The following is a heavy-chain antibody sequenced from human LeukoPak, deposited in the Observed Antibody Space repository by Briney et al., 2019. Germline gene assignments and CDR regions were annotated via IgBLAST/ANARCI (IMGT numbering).Heavy chain of an antibody. J-gene: IGHJ4*02. Sequence: GGSLRLSCTVSGFSVSDNSMSWVRQAPGKGLEWVSFIYSGTTHYSDSVKGRFTISRDNSKNTLCLQMNSLRAEDTAVYYCARRAGAYSHPYDYWGQGTLVTVSS. CDR2: IYSGTT. CDR1: GFSVSDNS. CDR3: ARRAGAYSHPYDY. D-gene: IGHD4/OR15-4a*01. V-gene: IGHV3-53*01.